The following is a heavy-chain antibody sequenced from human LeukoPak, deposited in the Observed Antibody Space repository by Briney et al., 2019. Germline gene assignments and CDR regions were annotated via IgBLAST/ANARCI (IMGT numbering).Heavy chain of an antibody. V-gene: IGHV2-5*01. CDR3: AHRGYYGSSGYYRKRYYFDY. CDR1: GFSLSTSGVG. CDR2: IYWNDDK. D-gene: IGHD3-22*01. Sequence: SGPTLVNPTQTLTLTCTFSGFSLSTSGVGVGWIRQPPGKALEWLALIYWNDDKRYSPSLKSRLTITKDTSKNQVVLTMTNMDPVDTATYYCAHRGYYGSSGYYRKRYYFDYWGQGTLVTVSS. J-gene: IGHJ4*02.